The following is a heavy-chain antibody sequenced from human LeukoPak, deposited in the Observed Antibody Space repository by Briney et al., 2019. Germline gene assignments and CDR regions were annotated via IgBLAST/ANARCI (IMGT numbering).Heavy chain of an antibody. D-gene: IGHD6-19*01. V-gene: IGHV3-33*01. CDR1: GFTFSSYG. Sequence: PGGSLRLSCAASGFTFSSYGMHWVRQAPGKGXEWVAVIWYDGSNKYYADSVKGRFTISRDNSKNTLYLQMNSLRAEDTAVYYCAREGIFGSSGWERYFDYWGQGTLVTVSS. CDR2: IWYDGSNK. CDR3: AREGIFGSSGWERYFDY. J-gene: IGHJ4*02.